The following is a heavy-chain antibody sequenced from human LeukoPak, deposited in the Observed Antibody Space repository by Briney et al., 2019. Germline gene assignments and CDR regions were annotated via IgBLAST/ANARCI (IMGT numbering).Heavy chain of an antibody. Sequence: GGSLRLSCAASGFTFSTYAMSWVRQAPGKGLEWVSSISGDGGSTYYADSLKGWFTISRDNSKNTLFLRVNSLRAEDTAVYYCAKGEHYYYYGMDVWGPGATVTVS. D-gene: IGHD1/OR15-1a*01. CDR2: ISGDGGST. CDR1: GFTFSTYA. J-gene: IGHJ6*02. V-gene: IGHV3-23*01. CDR3: AKGEHYYYYGMDV.